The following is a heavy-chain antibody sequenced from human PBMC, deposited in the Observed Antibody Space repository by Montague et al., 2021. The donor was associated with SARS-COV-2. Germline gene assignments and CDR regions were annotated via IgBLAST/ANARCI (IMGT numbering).Heavy chain of an antibody. CDR2: IYYSGST. J-gene: IGHJ4*02. V-gene: IGHV4-59*01. Sequence: SETLSLTCTVSGGSISRYYWSWIRQPPGKGLEWIGYIYYSGSTNYNPSLKSRVTISVDTSKNQFSLKLSSVTAADTAVCYCARGFDYWGQGTLVTVSS. CDR1: GGSISRYY. CDR3: ARGFDY.